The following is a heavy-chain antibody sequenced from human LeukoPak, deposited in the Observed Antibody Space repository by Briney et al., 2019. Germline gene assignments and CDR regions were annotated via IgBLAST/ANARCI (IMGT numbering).Heavy chain of an antibody. V-gene: IGHV5-51*01. J-gene: IGHJ3*02. D-gene: IGHD1-26*01. CDR2: IYPGDSDT. Sequence: PGESLQISCKGSGYSFTSYWIGWVRQMPGKGLEWMGIIYPGDSDTRYSPSFQGQVTISADKSISTAYLQWSSLKASDTAMYYCARGDTDGGSYYGPDTFDIWGQGTMVTVSS. CDR1: GYSFTSYW. CDR3: ARGDTDGGSYYGPDTFDI.